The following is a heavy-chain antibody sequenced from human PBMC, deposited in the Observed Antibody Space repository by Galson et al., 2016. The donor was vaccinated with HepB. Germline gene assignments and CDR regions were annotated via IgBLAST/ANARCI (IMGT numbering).Heavy chain of an antibody. Sequence: SLRLSCATSGFTFQNHAMHWVRQAPGKGLEWVAAIWFDGSYKYYSDSVKGRFTISRDNFKNTLYLEMNSLRAEDTALYYCAKDLCHGGDCYLEGHYFDYWGQGTLVTVS. V-gene: IGHV3-33*06. CDR2: IWFDGSYK. D-gene: IGHD2-21*02. CDR3: AKDLCHGGDCYLEGHYFDY. J-gene: IGHJ4*02. CDR1: GFTFQNHA.